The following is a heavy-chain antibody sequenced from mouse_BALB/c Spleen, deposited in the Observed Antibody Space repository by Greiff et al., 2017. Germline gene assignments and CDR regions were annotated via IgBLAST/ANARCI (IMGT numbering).Heavy chain of an antibody. CDR2: ISSGGGST. Sequence: EVQLQQSGGGLVKPGGSLKLSCAASGFAFSSYDMSWVRQTPEKRLEWVAYISSGGGSTYYPDTVKGRFTISRDNAKNTLYLQMSSLKSEDTAMYYCARRYYGGYDVFDYWGQGTTLTVSS. V-gene: IGHV5-12-1*01. D-gene: IGHD2-2*01. J-gene: IGHJ2*01. CDR1: GFAFSSYD. CDR3: ARRYYGGYDVFDY.